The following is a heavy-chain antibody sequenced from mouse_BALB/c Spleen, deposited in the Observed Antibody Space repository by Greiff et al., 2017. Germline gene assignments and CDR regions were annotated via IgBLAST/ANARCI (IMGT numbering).Heavy chain of an antibody. CDR3: ARDYDYDGDY. D-gene: IGHD2-4*01. Sequence: QVQLQQPGAELVMPGASVKMSCKASGYTFTDYWMHWVKQRPGQGLEWIGAIDTSDSYTSYNQKFKGKATLTVDESSSTAYMQLSSLTSEDSAVYYCARDYDYDGDYWGQGTTLTVSS. CDR1: GYTFTDYW. CDR2: IDTSDSYT. V-gene: IGHV1-69*01. J-gene: IGHJ2*01.